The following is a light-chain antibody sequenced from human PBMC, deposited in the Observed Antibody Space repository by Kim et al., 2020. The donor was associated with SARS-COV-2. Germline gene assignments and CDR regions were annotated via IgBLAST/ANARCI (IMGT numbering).Light chain of an antibody. CDR3: SSYTSSSTLLYV. V-gene: IGLV2-14*03. J-gene: IGLJ1*01. CDR2: DVS. Sequence: SVTLSCNGTSSDVGGFNFVSWYQQHPGKAPKLMIYDVSNRPSGVSNRFSGSKSGNTASLTISGLQAEDEADYYCSSYTSSSTLLYVFGTGTKVTVL. CDR1: SSDVGGFNF.